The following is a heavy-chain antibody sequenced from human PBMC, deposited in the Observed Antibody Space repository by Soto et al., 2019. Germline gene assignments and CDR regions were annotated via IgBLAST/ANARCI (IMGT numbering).Heavy chain of an antibody. V-gene: IGHV3-33*01. J-gene: IGHJ6*02. D-gene: IGHD6-13*01. CDR2: IWFDASHE. Sequence: QVHLVESGGGVVQPGTSLRLSCAASGFSFSDYGMHWVRQAPGKGLEWLTIIWFDASHEYYADSVKGRFTISRDNSNNTLHLQLNSLTADDTAVYFCARDQGRATADGPLGNGLDVWGQGTAVTVSS. CDR1: GFSFSDYG. CDR3: ARDQGRATADGPLGNGLDV.